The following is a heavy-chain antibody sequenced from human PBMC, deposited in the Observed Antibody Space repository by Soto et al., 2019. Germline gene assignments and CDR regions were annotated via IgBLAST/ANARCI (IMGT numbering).Heavy chain of an antibody. D-gene: IGHD6-6*01. CDR2: IYDTESA. CDR1: GESISSGGYY. V-gene: IGHV4-31*03. J-gene: IGHJ4*02. Sequence: QVQLQESGPGLVKPSQTLSLTCNVSGESISSGGYYWSWIRHHPGTGLEWIGYIYDTESAYYNPSLKSRVTISMDTSKNQFAMRLSSVTAADTAVYYCARDSSSSSAADYWGQGILGTVSS. CDR3: ARDSSSSSAADY.